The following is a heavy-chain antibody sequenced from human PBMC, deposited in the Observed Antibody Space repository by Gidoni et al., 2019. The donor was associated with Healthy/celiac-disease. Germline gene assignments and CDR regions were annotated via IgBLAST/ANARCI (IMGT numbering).Heavy chain of an antibody. J-gene: IGHJ4*02. CDR1: GDSFSSSNYY. CDR3: ARGERNYDFWSGYYTGAFDF. Sequence: QLQLQQSGPGLVTPSETLSLTCSVSGDSFSSSNYYWGWIRQPPGKGLEWIGSIYYSGDNYYNPSLKSRVTISVDTSKNQFSLRLSSVIAADTAVYYCARGERNYDFWSGYYTGAFDFWGQGTLVTVSS. V-gene: IGHV4-39*01. D-gene: IGHD3-3*01. CDR2: IYYSGDN.